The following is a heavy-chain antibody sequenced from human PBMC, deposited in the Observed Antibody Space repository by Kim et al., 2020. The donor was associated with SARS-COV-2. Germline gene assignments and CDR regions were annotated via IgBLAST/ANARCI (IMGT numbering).Heavy chain of an antibody. Sequence: GGSLRLSCAASGFTFSYLVMPWDRPVTGRGLEWVSCIGGSGDTYYTGIVQDRVFISRENAKNSFYLQMNSLSAGDTAVYYCARGPRPSTMVHGAVRSFWYFDLCGRGARVTVSS. CDR1: GFTFSYLV. D-gene: IGHD3-10*01. J-gene: IGHJ2*01. V-gene: IGHV3-13*01. CDR2: IGGSGDT. CDR3: ARGPRPSTMVHGAVRSFWYFDL.